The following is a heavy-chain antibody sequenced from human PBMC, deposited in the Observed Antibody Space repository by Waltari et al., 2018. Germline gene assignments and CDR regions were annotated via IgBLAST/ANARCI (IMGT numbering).Heavy chain of an antibody. CDR1: GYSISSGYY. CDR3: ARVYASWAFDY. J-gene: IGHJ4*02. V-gene: IGHV4-38-2*01. CDR2: IYHSGST. Sequence: QVQLQESGPGLVKPSETLSLTCAVSGYSISSGYYWGWIRQPPGKGLEWIGSIYHSGSTYYNPSLKSRVTISVDTSKNQFSLKLSSVTAADTAVYYCARVYASWAFDYWGQGTLVTVSS. D-gene: IGHD2-8*01.